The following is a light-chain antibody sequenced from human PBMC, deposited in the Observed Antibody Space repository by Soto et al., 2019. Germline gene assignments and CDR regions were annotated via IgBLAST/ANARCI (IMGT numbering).Light chain of an antibody. J-gene: IGKJ2*01. V-gene: IGKV3-20*01. CDR1: QSVSSTY. CDR2: GAS. Sequence: EIVLTQSPGTLSLSPGERATLSCRASQSVSSTYIAWYQQNPGQAPRLLIYGASSSATGIPDRFSGSGSGTDFTLTIIRLEPEDFAVYFCQQYDRSPPFTFGQGTKVEIK. CDR3: QQYDRSPPFT.